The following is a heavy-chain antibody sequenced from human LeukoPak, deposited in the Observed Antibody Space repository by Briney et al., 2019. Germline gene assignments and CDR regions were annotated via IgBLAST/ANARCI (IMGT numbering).Heavy chain of an antibody. CDR1: GYDFRTYA. CDR3: AREYSSGWYRDYYYYMDV. D-gene: IGHD6-19*01. CDR2: ISPYNGHT. V-gene: IGHV1-18*01. J-gene: IGHJ6*03. Sequence: ASVKVSCKGSGYDFRTYAVVWVRQAPGQGLEWVGWISPYNGHTNYAQKLQGRVTMTTDTSTSTAYMELRSLRSDDTAVYYCAREYSSGWYRDYYYYMDVWGKGTTVTVSS.